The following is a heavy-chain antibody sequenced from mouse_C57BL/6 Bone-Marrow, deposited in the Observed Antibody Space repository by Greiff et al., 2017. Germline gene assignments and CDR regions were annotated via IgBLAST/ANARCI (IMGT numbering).Heavy chain of an antibody. Sequence: EVKLMESGGGLVQSGRSLRLSCATSGFTFSDFYMEWVRQAPGKGLEWIAASRNKANDYTTEYSASVKGRFIVSRDTSQSILYLQMNALRAEDTAIYYFARDAPYHGGFAYWGQGTLVTVSA. CDR1: GFTFSDFY. CDR2: SRNKANDYTT. CDR3: ARDAPYHGGFAY. V-gene: IGHV7-1*01. J-gene: IGHJ3*01.